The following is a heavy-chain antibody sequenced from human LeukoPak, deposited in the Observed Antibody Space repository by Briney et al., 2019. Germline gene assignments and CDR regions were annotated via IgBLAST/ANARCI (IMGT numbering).Heavy chain of an antibody. Sequence: SGTLSLTCAVYGGSFSGYYWGWIRQPPGKGLEWIGEINHSGSTNYNPSLKSRVTISVDTSKNQFSLKLSSVTAADTAVYYCATAHGRYCSSTSCSRRRFFDLWGRGTLVTVSS. CDR1: GGSFSGYY. J-gene: IGHJ2*01. V-gene: IGHV4-34*01. D-gene: IGHD2-2*01. CDR2: INHSGST. CDR3: ATAHGRYCSSTSCSRRRFFDL.